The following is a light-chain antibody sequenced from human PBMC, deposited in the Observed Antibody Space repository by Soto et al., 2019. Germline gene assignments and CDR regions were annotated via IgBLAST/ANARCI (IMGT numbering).Light chain of an antibody. CDR1: QSVSSY. CDR2: DAS. J-gene: IGKJ3*01. Sequence: EIVLTQSPATLSLSPGERATLSCRASQSVSSYLAWYQQKPGQAPRLLIYDASNRATGIPARFSGTGSGTDFTLPSSSLEPEDFAVYYCQQRSNWPLGITFGPGTKVDIK. CDR3: QQRSNWPLGIT. V-gene: IGKV3-11*01.